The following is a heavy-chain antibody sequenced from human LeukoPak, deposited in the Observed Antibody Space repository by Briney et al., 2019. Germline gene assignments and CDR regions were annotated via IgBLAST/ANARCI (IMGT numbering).Heavy chain of an antibody. J-gene: IGHJ3*02. CDR2: IYHSGST. CDR3: ARGYDKIHWRPDAFDI. V-gene: IGHV4-30-2*01. D-gene: IGHD3-22*01. Sequence: SQTLSLTCTVSGGSISSGGYYWSWIRQPPGKGLEWIGYIYHSGSTYYNPSLKSRVTISVDRSKNQFSLKLSSVTAADTAVYYCARGYDKIHWRPDAFDIWGQGTMVTVSS. CDR1: GGSISSGGYY.